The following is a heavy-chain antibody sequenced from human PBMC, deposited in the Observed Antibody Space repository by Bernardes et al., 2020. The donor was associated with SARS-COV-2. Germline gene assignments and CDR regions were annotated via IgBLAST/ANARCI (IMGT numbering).Heavy chain of an antibody. D-gene: IGHD6-13*01. Sequence: VWSLSLSCEASGFVFSDSAIHWVRQASGKGLEWVGRISSKANSHATTSAASVQGRFTISRDDSKNTAYLQMNSLKTEDTAVYYCTIRLVPVGTFDYWGQGTLVTVSS. CDR1: GFVFSDSA. J-gene: IGHJ4*02. CDR3: TIRLVPVGTFDY. CDR2: ISSKANSHAT. V-gene: IGHV3-73*01.